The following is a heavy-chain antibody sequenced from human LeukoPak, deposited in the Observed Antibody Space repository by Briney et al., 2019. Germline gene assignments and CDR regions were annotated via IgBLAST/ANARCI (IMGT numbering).Heavy chain of an antibody. V-gene: IGHV4-4*09. CDR3: ARHKYSSTFDY. CDR1: GGSISSYY. Sequence: SETLSLTCTVSGGSISSYYWSWIRQPPGKGLEWIGYIYTSGSINYNPSLKSRVIISVDTSKNQFSLKLSSVTAADTAVCYCARHKYSSTFDYWGQGTLVTVSS. J-gene: IGHJ4*02. CDR2: IYTSGSI. D-gene: IGHD6-13*01.